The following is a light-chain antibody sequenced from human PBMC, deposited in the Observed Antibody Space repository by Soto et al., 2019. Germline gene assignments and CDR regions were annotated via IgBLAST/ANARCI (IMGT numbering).Light chain of an antibody. CDR3: QQYSASPST. V-gene: IGKV3-20*01. J-gene: IGKJ2*01. CDR1: QSVSSSY. CDR2: GAS. Sequence: EIVLTQSPGTLSLSPGERATLSCRASQSVSSSYLVWYQQKPGQALRLLIYGASSRATGIPDRFSGSGSGIDFALTISRLEPEDFAVYYCQQYSASPSTFGQGTKLEIK.